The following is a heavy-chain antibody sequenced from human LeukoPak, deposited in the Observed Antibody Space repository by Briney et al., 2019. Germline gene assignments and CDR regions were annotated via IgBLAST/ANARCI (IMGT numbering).Heavy chain of an antibody. V-gene: IGHV3-20*04. D-gene: IGHD6-13*01. CDR1: GFTFSSYW. CDR3: ASERTRRGGIAAAGTGFDY. J-gene: IGHJ4*02. Sequence: GGSLRLSCAASGFTFSSYWMHWVRQAPGKGLEWVSGINWNGGSTGYADSVKGRFTISRDNAKNSLYLQMNSLRAEDTALYYCASERTRRGGIAAAGTGFDYWGQGTLVTVSS. CDR2: INWNGGST.